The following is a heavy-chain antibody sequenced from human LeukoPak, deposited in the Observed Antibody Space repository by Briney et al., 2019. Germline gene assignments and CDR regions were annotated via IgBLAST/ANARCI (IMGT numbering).Heavy chain of an antibody. Sequence: GASVKVSCKASGYTFTGYYMHWVRQAPGQGLEWMGWINPNSGGTNYAQKFQGRVTMTRDTSISTAYMELSRLRSDDTAVYYCARAPTSMITFGGVIVHGPYCFDHWGQGTLVTVSS. V-gene: IGHV1-2*02. CDR3: ARAPTSMITFGGVIVHGPYCFDH. CDR2: INPNSGGT. D-gene: IGHD3-16*02. CDR1: GYTFTGYY. J-gene: IGHJ4*02.